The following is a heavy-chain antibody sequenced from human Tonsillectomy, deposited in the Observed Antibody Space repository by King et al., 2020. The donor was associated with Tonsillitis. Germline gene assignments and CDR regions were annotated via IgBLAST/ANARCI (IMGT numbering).Heavy chain of an antibody. Sequence: DVQLVESGGGLVQPGGSLRLSCAASGFTVSSNYMSWGRQAPGKGLEWVSVIYSGGNTYYANSVKGRFTISRDTSKNTLYLQMNSLRAEDTAVYYCARDGSSGYSYGYFIFWGQGTLVTVSS. CDR2: IYSGGNT. J-gene: IGHJ4*02. CDR1: GFTVSSNY. V-gene: IGHV3-66*01. CDR3: ARDGSSGYSYGYFIF. D-gene: IGHD5-18*01.